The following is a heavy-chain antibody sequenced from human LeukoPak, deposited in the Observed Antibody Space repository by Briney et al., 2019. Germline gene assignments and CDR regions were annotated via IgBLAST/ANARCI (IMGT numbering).Heavy chain of an antibody. V-gene: IGHV3-23*01. Sequence: GGSLRLSCAASGFTFSSYAMSWVRQAPGKGLEWVSAISGSGGSTYYADSVKGRFTISRDNSKNTLYLQMNSLRAEDTAVYYCAKKGAVACSPPPDFDYWGQGTLVTVSS. D-gene: IGHD6-19*01. CDR1: GFTFSSYA. CDR2: ISGSGGST. J-gene: IGHJ4*02. CDR3: AKKGAVACSPPPDFDY.